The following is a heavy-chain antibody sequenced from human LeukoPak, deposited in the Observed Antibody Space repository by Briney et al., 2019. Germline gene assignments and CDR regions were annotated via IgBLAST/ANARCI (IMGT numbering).Heavy chain of an antibody. CDR3: AREKSQNNWFDP. CDR1: GGSISSSSYY. J-gene: IGHJ5*02. CDR2: IYYSGST. Sequence: PSETLSLTCTVSGGSISSSSYYWGWIRQPPGKGLEWIGSIYYSGSTYYNPSLKSRVTISVDTSKNQFSLKLSSVTAADTAVYYCAREKSQNNWFDPWGQGTLVTVSS. V-gene: IGHV4-39*07.